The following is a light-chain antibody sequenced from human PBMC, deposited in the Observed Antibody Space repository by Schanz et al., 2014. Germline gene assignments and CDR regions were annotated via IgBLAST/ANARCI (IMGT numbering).Light chain of an antibody. Sequence: QSALTQPPSVSGSPGQSVTISCTGTNSDVGGYNYVSWYQQHPGKAPKLMIYEVSKRPSGVPDRFSASKSDTSASLAISGLQSEDEADYYCAAWDDSLNVVFGGGTKLTVL. CDR1: NSDVGGYNY. J-gene: IGLJ2*01. CDR3: AAWDDSLNVV. V-gene: IGLV2-8*01. CDR2: EVS.